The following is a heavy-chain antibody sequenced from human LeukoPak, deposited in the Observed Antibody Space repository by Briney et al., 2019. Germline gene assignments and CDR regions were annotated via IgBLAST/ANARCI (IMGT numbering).Heavy chain of an antibody. CDR2: IYYSGST. J-gene: IGHJ5*02. D-gene: IGHD6-6*01. CDR1: GGSISSYY. V-gene: IGHV4-59*08. Sequence: SETLSLTCTVSGGSISSYYWSWIRQPPGRGLEWIGYIYYSGSTNYNPSLKSRVTISVDTSKNQFSLKLSSVTAADTAVYYCARGGGIAASRWWFDPWGQGTLVTVSS. CDR3: ARGGGIAASRWWFDP.